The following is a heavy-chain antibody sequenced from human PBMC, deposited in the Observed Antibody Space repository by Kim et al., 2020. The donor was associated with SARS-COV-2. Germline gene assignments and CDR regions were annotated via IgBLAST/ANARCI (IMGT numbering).Heavy chain of an antibody. Sequence: GGSLRLSCAASGFTFSSYGMHWVRQAPGKGLEWVAVISYDGSNKYYADSVRGRFTISRDNSKDTLYLQMNSLRADDTAVYYCAKGGDYDVLTAYWFYWGQGTLVTVSS. V-gene: IGHV3-30*18. CDR2: ISYDGSNK. CDR3: AKGGDYDVLTAYWFY. D-gene: IGHD3-9*01. J-gene: IGHJ4*02. CDR1: GFTFSSYG.